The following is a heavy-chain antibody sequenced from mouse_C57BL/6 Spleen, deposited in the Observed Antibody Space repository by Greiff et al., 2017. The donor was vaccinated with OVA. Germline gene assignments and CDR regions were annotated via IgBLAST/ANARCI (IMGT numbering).Heavy chain of an antibody. CDR3: ERMTYYGNYAWFAY. J-gene: IGHJ3*01. D-gene: IGHD2-10*01. CDR2: IDPSDSYT. Sequence: QVQLQQSGAELVMPGASVKLSCKASGYTFTSYWMHWVKQRPGQGLEWIGEIDPSDSYTNYTQKFKGKSTLTVDKSSSTAYMQLSSLTSEDSAVYDGERMTYYGNYAWFAYWGQGTLVTVSA. V-gene: IGHV1-69*01. CDR1: GYTFTSYW.